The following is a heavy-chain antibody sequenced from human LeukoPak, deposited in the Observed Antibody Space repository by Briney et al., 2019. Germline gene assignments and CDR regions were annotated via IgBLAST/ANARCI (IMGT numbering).Heavy chain of an antibody. D-gene: IGHD3-10*01. CDR1: GGSFTGYY. CDR3: ARELTMVRGVIIKAIDY. CDR2: ISHRGST. Sequence: SETLSLTCAVYGGSFTGYYWSWIRQPPGKGLEWIGEISHRGSTNYNPSLKSRVTISVYTSKNQFSLKLTSVTAADTAVYYCARELTMVRGVIIKAIDYWGQGTLVTVSS. J-gene: IGHJ4*02. V-gene: IGHV4-34*01.